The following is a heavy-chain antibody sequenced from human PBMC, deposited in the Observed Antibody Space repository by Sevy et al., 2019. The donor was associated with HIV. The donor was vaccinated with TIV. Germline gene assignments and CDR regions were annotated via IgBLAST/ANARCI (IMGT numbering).Heavy chain of an antibody. Sequence: GSLRLSCVASGFTFSDHYMEWVRQAPGKGLEWVGRTRNKADGYTTEYSASVKGRFPISRDESKNSLYVQMSSLKAEDTAVYYCATHAGIAAAGRVFDYWGQGTLVTVSS. CDR2: TRNKADGYTT. D-gene: IGHD6-13*01. CDR3: ATHAGIAAAGRVFDY. CDR1: GFTFSDHY. J-gene: IGHJ4*02. V-gene: IGHV3-72*01.